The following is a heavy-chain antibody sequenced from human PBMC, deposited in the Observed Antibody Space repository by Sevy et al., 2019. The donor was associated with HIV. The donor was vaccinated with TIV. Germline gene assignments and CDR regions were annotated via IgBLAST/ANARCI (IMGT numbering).Heavy chain of an antibody. J-gene: IGHJ4*02. CDR2: FDPEDEET. Sequence: ASVKVSCKVSGYTLTKLAMHWVRQDPGKGLEWMGSFDPEDEETIYAQKFQGRVTMTEDTSTETAYMELSSLRSEDTAVYYCATTKDYYESSGDPFDYWGQGTLVTVSS. CDR1: GYTLTKLA. D-gene: IGHD3-22*01. V-gene: IGHV1-24*01. CDR3: ATTKDYYESSGDPFDY.